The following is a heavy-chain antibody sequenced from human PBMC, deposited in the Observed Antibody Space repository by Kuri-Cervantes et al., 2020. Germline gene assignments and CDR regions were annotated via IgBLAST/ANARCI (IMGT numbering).Heavy chain of an antibody. CDR3: ARGSRAGLGFYYGMDV. J-gene: IGHJ6*02. CDR1: GGSISNYY. CDR2: IDYSGST. D-gene: IGHD6-13*01. V-gene: IGHV4-59*12. Sequence: GSLRLSCTVSGGSISNYYWSWIRQSPGKGLYWIGYIDYSGSTNYNPSLKSRVTISVDTSKNQFSMRLSSVTAADTAVYYCARGSRAGLGFYYGMDVWGQGTTVTVSS.